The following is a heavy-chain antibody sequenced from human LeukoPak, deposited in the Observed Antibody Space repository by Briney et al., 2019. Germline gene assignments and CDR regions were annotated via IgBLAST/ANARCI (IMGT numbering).Heavy chain of an antibody. Sequence: GGSLRLSCAASGFSFRGYTMHWVRQPPGKGLEWVSLISWNGVTTYYGDSVKGRFTISRDNAKNSLYLQMNSLRAEDTAVYYCAELGITMIGGVWGKGTTVTISS. CDR1: GFSFRGYT. CDR2: ISWNGVTT. CDR3: AELGITMIGGV. V-gene: IGHV3-43*01. D-gene: IGHD3-10*02. J-gene: IGHJ6*04.